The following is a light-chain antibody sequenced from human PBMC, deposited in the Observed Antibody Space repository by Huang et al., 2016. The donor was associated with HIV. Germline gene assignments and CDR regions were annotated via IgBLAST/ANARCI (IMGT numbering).Light chain of an antibody. CDR3: QQYYSTPFT. Sequence: DIVMTQSPDSMAVSLGERATINCKSSQSVIYSSNNKNYLAWYQQKPGPPPKLLIYGASTRESGGPDRFSGSGSGTEFTLTISSLQAEDVAVYYCQQYYSTPFTFGPGTKVDIK. CDR2: GAS. J-gene: IGKJ3*01. V-gene: IGKV4-1*01. CDR1: QSVIYSSNNKNY.